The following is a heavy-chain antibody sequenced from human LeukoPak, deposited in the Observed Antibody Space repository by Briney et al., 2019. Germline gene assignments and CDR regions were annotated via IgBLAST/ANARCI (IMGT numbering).Heavy chain of an antibody. V-gene: IGHV3-53*04. CDR3: ARDKSLISLYGMDV. J-gene: IGHJ6*02. Sequence: GGSLRLSCAASGFTVSSNYRSWVRQAPGKGLEWVSVIYSGGSTYYADSVKGRFTISRHNSKNTLYLQMNSLRAEDTAVYYCARDKSLISLYGMDVWGQGTTVTVSS. CDR1: GFTVSSNY. CDR2: IYSGGST.